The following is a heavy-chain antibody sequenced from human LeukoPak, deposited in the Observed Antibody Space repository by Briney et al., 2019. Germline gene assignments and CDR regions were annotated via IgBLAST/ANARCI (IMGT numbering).Heavy chain of an antibody. CDR1: GYTFTGYY. V-gene: IGHV1-2*06. CDR2: INPNSGGT. Sequence: ASVKVSCKASGYTFTGYYMHWVRQAPGQGLEWMGRINPNSGGTNYAQKFQGRVTMTRDTSISTAYMELSRLRSDDTAVYYCARGGPSSWYPTAIDYWGQGTLVTVSS. CDR3: ARGGPSSWYPTAIDY. J-gene: IGHJ4*02. D-gene: IGHD6-13*01.